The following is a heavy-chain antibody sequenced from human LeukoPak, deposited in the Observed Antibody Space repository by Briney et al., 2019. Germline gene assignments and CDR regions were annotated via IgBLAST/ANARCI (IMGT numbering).Heavy chain of an antibody. D-gene: IGHD1-7*01. CDR2: MNPNSGNT. J-gene: IGHJ5*02. CDR3: ARGLGTIPSFRFDP. Sequence: GASVKVSCKASGYTFSSNDINWVRQTTGQGLEWMGWMNPNSGNTGYAQKFQGRVTMTRNISISIAYMELSSLRSEDTAVYYCARGLGTIPSFRFDPWGQGTLVTVSS. V-gene: IGHV1-8*01. CDR1: GYTFSSND.